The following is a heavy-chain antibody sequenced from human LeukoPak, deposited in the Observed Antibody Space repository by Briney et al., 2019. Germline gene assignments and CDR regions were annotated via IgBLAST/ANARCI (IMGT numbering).Heavy chain of an antibody. CDR3: ARDPDYRWDWFDP. V-gene: IGHV1-2*02. J-gene: IGHJ5*02. CDR1: GYTFTGYY. D-gene: IGHD4-11*01. Sequence: VASVKVSCKASGYTFTGYYMHWVRQAPGQGLEWMGWINPNSGGTNYAQKFQGRVTMTRDTSISTAYMELSRLRSDDTAVYYCARDPDYRWDWFDPWGQGTLVTVSS. CDR2: INPNSGGT.